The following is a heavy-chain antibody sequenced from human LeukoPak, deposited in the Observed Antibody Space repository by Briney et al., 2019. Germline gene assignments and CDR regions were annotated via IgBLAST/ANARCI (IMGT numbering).Heavy chain of an antibody. CDR3: ARGEYHQDGIGYNRFDN. D-gene: IGHD5-24*01. CDR2: ISSSSSYI. V-gene: IGHV3-21*01. CDR1: GFTFSSYS. Sequence: KAGGSLRLSCAASGFTFSSYSMNWVRQAPGKGLEWVSSISSSSSYIYYADSVKGRFTISRDNAKNSLYLQMNSLRAEDTAVYYCARGEYHQDGIGYNRFDNWGQGALVTVSS. J-gene: IGHJ4*02.